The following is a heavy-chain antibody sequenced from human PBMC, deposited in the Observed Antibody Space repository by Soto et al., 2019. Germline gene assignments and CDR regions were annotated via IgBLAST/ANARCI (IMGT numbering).Heavy chain of an antibody. CDR2: IYYSGST. CDR3: ARVFCGPRGSAKDNWFDP. Sequence: QVQLQESGPGLVKPSQTLSLTCTVSGGSISRGGYYWSWIRQHPGKGLEWIGYIYYSGSTYYNPSLKSRVTISVDTSKNQFSLKLSSVTAADTAVYYCARVFCGPRGSAKDNWFDPWGQGTLVTVSS. CDR1: GGSISRGGYY. J-gene: IGHJ5*02. V-gene: IGHV4-31*03. D-gene: IGHD2-21*01.